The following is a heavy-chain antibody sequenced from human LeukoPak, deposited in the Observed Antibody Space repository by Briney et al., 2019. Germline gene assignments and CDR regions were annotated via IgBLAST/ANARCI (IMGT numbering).Heavy chain of an antibody. J-gene: IGHJ4*02. D-gene: IGHD3-3*01. CDR1: GGSFSGYY. CDR3: ARITIFGVVIGY. CDR2: INHSGST. Sequence: SETLSLTCAVYGGSFSGYYWSWIRQPPGKGLEWIGEINHSGSTNYNPSLKSRVTISVDTSKNQFSLKLSSVTAADTAVYYCARITIFGVVIGYWGQGTLVTVSS. V-gene: IGHV4-34*01.